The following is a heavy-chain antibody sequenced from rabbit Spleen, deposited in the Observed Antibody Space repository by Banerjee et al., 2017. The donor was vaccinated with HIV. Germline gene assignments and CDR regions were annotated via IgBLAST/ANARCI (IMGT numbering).Heavy chain of an antibody. CDR1: GFSFSNNDY. D-gene: IGHD8-1*01. CDR3: ARDTGTSFSTYGMDL. J-gene: IGHJ6*01. CDR2: TAGGGSAFT. Sequence: QSLEESGGGLVQPEGSLTLTCTTSGFSFSNNDYMCWVRQAPGKGLEWIACTAGGGSAFTYYANWAKGRFTCSKASSTTVTLQMTSLTAADTATYFCARDTGTSFSTYGMDLWGPGTLVTVS. V-gene: IGHV1S40*01.